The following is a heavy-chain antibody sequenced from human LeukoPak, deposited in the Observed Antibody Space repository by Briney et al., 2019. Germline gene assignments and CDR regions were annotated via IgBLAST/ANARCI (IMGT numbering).Heavy chain of an antibody. CDR3: AKDLVRGVPQYYFDY. D-gene: IGHD3-10*01. V-gene: IGHV3-23*01. Sequence: GGSLRLSCAASGFTFSSYAMSWVRQAPGKGLEWVSAISGSGGSTYYADSVKGRFTISRDNSENTLYLQMNSLRAEDTAVYYCAKDLVRGVPQYYFDYWGQGTLVTVSS. CDR2: ISGSGGST. CDR1: GFTFSSYA. J-gene: IGHJ4*02.